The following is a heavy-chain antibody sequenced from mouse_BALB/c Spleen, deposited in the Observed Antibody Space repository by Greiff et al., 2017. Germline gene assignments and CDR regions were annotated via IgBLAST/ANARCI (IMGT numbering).Heavy chain of an antibody. CDR1: GYTFTEYT. CDR3: ARFDGYPYWYFDV. V-gene: IGHV1-18*01. J-gene: IGHJ1*01. D-gene: IGHD2-3*01. CDR2: INPNNGGT. Sequence: VQLQQSGPELVKPGASVKISCKTSGYTFTEYTMHWVKQSHGKSLEWIGGINPNNGGTSYNQKFKGKATLTADTSSSTAYMQISSLTSEDSAVYFCARFDGYPYWYFDVWGAGTTVTVSS.